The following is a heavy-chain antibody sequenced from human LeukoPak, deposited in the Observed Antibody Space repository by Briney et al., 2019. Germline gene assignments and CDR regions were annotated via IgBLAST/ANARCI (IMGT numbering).Heavy chain of an antibody. CDR1: GGSFSGYY. CDR3: ARGMNYYGSGSSYGMDV. Sequence: PSETLSLTCAVYGGSFSGYYWSWIRQPPGKGLEWIGEINHSGSTNYNPSLKSRVTISVDTSKNQFSLKLSSVTAADTAVYYCARGMNYYGSGSSYGMDVWGQGTTVTVSS. D-gene: IGHD3-10*01. V-gene: IGHV4-34*01. CDR2: INHSGST. J-gene: IGHJ6*02.